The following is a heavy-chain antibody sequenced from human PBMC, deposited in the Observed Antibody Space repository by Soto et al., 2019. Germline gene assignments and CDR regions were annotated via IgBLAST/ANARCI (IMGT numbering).Heavy chain of an antibody. J-gene: IGHJ6*02. V-gene: IGHV3-7*01. CDR1: GVMFNNNW. CDR2: IREDGSGI. Sequence: GGSLRLSCAASGVMFNNNWMSWVRQAPGKGLEWVAHIREDGSGISYVDSVRGRFTISRDNTLNSLYLQMDTLRPGDTAVYYCARGQFGLDVWGQGTTVTVSS. CDR3: ARGQFGLDV.